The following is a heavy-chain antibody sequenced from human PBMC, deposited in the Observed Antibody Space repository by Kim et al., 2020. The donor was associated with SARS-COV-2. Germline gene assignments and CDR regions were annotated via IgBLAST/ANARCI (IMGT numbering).Heavy chain of an antibody. D-gene: IGHD6-13*01. CDR2: ISGSGGST. CDR3: AKVPARAYSSSWYYFDY. V-gene: IGHV3-23*01. J-gene: IGHJ4*02. CDR1: GFTFSSYA. Sequence: GGSLRLSCAASGFTFSSYAMSWVRQAPGKGLEWVSAISGSGGSTYYADSVKGRFTISRDNSKNTLYLQMNSLRAEDTAVYYCAKVPARAYSSSWYYFDYWGQGTLVTVSS.